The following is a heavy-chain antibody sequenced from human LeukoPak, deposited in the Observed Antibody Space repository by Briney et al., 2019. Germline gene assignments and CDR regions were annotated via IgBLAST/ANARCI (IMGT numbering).Heavy chain of an antibody. V-gene: IGHV1-18*04. CDR3: ARGGRASIAAAGPRDY. CDR2: ISAYNGNT. D-gene: IGHD6-13*01. J-gene: IGHJ4*02. Sequence: ASVKVSCKASGYTFTSYGITWVRQAPGQGLEWMGWISAYNGNTNYAQKLQGRVTMTTDTSTSTAYMELRSLRSDDTAVYYCARGGRASIAAAGPRDYWGQGTLVTVSS. CDR1: GYTFTSYG.